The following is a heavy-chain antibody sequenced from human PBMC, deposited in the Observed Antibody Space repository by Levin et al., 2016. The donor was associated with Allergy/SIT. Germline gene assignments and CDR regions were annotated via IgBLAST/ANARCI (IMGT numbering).Heavy chain of an antibody. J-gene: IGHJ5*02. CDR3: ASNSRPNNWFDP. D-gene: IGHD6-13*01. V-gene: IGHV6-1*01. Sequence: WIRQSPSRGLEWLGRTYYRSKWYNDYAVSVKSRITINPDTSKNQFSLQLNSVTPEDTAVYYCASNSRPNNWFDPWGQGTLVTVSS. CDR2: TYYRSKWYN.